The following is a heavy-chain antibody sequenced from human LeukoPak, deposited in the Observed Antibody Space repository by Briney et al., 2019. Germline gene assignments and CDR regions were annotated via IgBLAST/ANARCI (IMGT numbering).Heavy chain of an antibody. CDR3: ARDKGDSSSWYSCAFDI. CDR2: IYYSGST. Sequence: SETLSLTCTVSGGSISSSSYYRGWIRQPPGKGLEWIGSIYYSGSTYYNPSLKSRVTISVDTSKNQFSLKLSSVTAADTAVYYCARDKGDSSSWYSCAFDIWGQGTMVTVSS. CDR1: GGSISSSSYY. J-gene: IGHJ3*02. D-gene: IGHD6-13*01. V-gene: IGHV4-39*07.